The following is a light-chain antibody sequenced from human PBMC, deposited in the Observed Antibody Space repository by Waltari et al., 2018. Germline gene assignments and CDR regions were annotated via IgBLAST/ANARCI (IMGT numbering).Light chain of an antibody. V-gene: IGKV3-15*01. J-gene: IGKJ1*01. CDR2: GAS. Sequence: EIVMTQSPATLSVSPGERATLSCRASQSVSSNLAWYQQKPGQAPRLLIYGASTRATGIPARFSGIWSGTEFTLTINSLQSEDFAVYYCQQYNNWPRTFGQGTKVEIK. CDR1: QSVSSN. CDR3: QQYNNWPRT.